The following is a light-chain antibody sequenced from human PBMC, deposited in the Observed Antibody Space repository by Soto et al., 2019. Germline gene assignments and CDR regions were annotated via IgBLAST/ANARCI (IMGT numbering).Light chain of an antibody. V-gene: IGLV2-14*01. CDR2: EVS. CDR1: SSDVGGYNY. J-gene: IGLJ1*01. CDR3: SSYTSSSTLCV. Sequence: QSVLTQPASVSGSPGQSITISCTGTSSDVGGYNYVSWYQQHPGKAPKLMIYEVSNRPSWVSNRFSGSKSGNTASLTISGLQAEDEADYYCSSYTSSSTLCVFGTGTKVT.